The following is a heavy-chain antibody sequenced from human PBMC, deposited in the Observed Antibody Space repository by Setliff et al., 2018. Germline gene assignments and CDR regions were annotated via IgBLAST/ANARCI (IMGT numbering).Heavy chain of an antibody. D-gene: IGHD2-2*01. J-gene: IGHJ5*02. CDR2: VNAKTGNP. V-gene: IGHV7-4-1*02. CDR3: ARDLGYCSTTSCHGDWFDP. Sequence: ASVKVSCKASGYTFTSYGISWVRQAPGQGLEWMGRVNAKTGNPTYAQGFAGRFVFSLDTSVSTAYLQISSLKAEDTAVYYCARDLGYCSTTSCHGDWFDPWGQGTLVTVSS. CDR1: GYTFTSYG.